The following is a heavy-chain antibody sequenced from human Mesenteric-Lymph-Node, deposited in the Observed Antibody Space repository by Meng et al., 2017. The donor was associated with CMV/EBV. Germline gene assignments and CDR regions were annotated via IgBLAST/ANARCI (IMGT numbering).Heavy chain of an antibody. V-gene: IGHV3-21*01. D-gene: IGHD5-24*01. Sequence: GGSLRLSCAASGFTFSSYSMNWVRQAPGKGLEWVSSISSSSSYIYYADSVKGRFTISRDNAKNSLYLQMNSLRAEDTAVYYCARGGATGGRYFDLWGRGTLVTVSS. CDR3: ARGGATGGRYFDL. CDR2: ISSSSSYI. J-gene: IGHJ2*01. CDR1: GFTFSSYS.